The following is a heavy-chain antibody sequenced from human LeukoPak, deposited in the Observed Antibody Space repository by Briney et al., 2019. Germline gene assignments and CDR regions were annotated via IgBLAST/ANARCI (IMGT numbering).Heavy chain of an antibody. Sequence: SETLSLTCTVSGGSISSYYWSWIRQPPGKGLEWIGYIYYSGSTNYNPSLKSRVTISVDTSKNQFSLKLSSVTAADTAVYYCARGGDRYSSDYWGQGTLVTVSS. D-gene: IGHD5-18*01. V-gene: IGHV4-59*01. J-gene: IGHJ4*02. CDR3: ARGGDRYSSDY. CDR1: GGSISSYY. CDR2: IYYSGST.